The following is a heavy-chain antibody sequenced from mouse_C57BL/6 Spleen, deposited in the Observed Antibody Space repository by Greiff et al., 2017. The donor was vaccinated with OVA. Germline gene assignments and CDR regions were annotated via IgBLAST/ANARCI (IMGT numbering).Heavy chain of an antibody. Sequence: VQLQQSGPELVKPGASVKISCKASGYTFTDYYMNWVKQSHGKSLEWIGDINPNNGGTSYNQKFKGKATLTVDKSSSTAYLELRSLTSEDSAVYYCARSPYDGYDYYAMDYWGQGTSVTVSS. J-gene: IGHJ4*01. CDR2: INPNNGGT. D-gene: IGHD2-3*01. CDR1: GYTFTDYY. CDR3: ARSPYDGYDYYAMDY. V-gene: IGHV1-26*01.